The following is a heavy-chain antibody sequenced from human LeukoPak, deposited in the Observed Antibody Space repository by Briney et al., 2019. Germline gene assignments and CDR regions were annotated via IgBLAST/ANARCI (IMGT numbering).Heavy chain of an antibody. CDR3: ARDQAGATTNWFDP. CDR1: GYTFTSYG. D-gene: IGHD1-26*01. Sequence: ASVKVSCKASGYTFTSYGISWVRQAPGQGLEWMGWISAYNDNTNYAQKLQGRVTMTTDTSTSTAYMELRSRGSDDTAVYYCARDQAGATTNWFDPWGQGTLVTVSS. V-gene: IGHV1-18*01. J-gene: IGHJ5*02. CDR2: ISAYNDNT.